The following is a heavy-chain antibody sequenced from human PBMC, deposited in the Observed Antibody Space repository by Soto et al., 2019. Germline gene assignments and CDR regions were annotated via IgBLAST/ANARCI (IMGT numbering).Heavy chain of an antibody. V-gene: IGHV3-21*01. CDR1: GFTFRSFT. J-gene: IGHJ5*02. Sequence: AGSLRLSCAASGFTFRSFTMNWVRQAPGTGLEWVSTISSNSAYIYYTDALRGRFTISRDNAKNSLHLQMNSLRAEDTAVYYCTRDASRDSSARGWFDPWGPGTLVTVSS. CDR2: ISSNSAYI. D-gene: IGHD6-13*01. CDR3: TRDASRDSSARGWFDP.